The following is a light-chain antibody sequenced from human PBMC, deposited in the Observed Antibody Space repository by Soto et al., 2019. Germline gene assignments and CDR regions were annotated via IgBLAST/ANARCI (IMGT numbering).Light chain of an antibody. CDR2: GAT. Sequence: IQMTQSPSSLSASVGDRVTITCRASQGIRDDLGWYQQKPGRAPKLLIHGATSLQGGVPSRFSGSGSGTDFNLTISSLQPEDFATYYCLQDHIYPWTFGPGSKVEIK. V-gene: IGKV1-6*02. J-gene: IGKJ1*01. CDR1: QGIRDD. CDR3: LQDHIYPWT.